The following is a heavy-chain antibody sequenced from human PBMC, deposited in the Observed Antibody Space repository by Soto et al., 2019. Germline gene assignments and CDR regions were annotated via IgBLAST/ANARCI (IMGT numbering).Heavy chain of an antibody. Sequence: EVQLVESGGGLVQPGGSLRLSCAASGFTFSDHYMDWVRQAPGKGLEWVGRTRNKANSYTTEYAASVKGRCTISRDDSKNSLYLQMNSLKTEDTAVYSCARYGYDSSGYFHPYWGQGTLVTVSS. D-gene: IGHD3-22*01. J-gene: IGHJ4*02. CDR1: GFTFSDHY. CDR3: ARYGYDSSGYFHPY. V-gene: IGHV3-72*01. CDR2: TRNKANSYTT.